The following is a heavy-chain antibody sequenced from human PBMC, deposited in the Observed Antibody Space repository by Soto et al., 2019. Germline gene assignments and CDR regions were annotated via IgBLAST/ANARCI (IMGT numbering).Heavy chain of an antibody. D-gene: IGHD6-13*01. CDR1: GFTFSDYY. J-gene: IGHJ4*02. CDR3: VRLGEIAAAGTLDC. Sequence: QVQLVESGGALVKPGGSLRLSCAASGFTFSDYYMSWFRQAPGKGLEWVSYISGSGITKHYGDSVKGRFTISRDNAKNSLYLQMNSLRAEDTAVYYCVRLGEIAAAGTLDCWGQGTLVTVSS. CDR2: ISGSGITK. V-gene: IGHV3-11*01.